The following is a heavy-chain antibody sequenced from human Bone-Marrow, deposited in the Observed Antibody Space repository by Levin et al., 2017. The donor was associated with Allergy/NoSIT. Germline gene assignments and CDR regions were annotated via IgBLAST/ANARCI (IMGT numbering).Heavy chain of an antibody. V-gene: IGHV1-46*02. CDR2: INPTGGRT. D-gene: IGHD3-10*01. J-gene: IGHJ4*02. CDR3: ARGLGSGSYYV. CDR1: GYSFDDFY. Sequence: ASVKVSCRTSGYSFDDFYMHWVRQAPGQGLEWMGNINPTGGRTIYAQKFQGRVSMTRDTSTTTFYMELSSLKSEDTAVYYCARGLGSGSYYVWGQGTLVTVSS.